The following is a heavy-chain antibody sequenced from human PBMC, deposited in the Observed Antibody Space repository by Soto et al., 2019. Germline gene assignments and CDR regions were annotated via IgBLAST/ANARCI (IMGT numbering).Heavy chain of an antibody. V-gene: IGHV3-74*01. J-gene: IGHJ4*02. CDR1: GFSFSSHW. D-gene: IGHD2-2*01. Sequence: EVQLAESGGGLVQPGGSLRLSCAASGFSFSSHWMHWIRQDPEKGLVWVSHINRDGSSTAYADSVKGRFTISRDNAKNTLYLQMDSLRADDTAVYYCAKTAISYCSSTSCYRYFDIWGQGTLVTVSS. CDR2: INRDGSST. CDR3: AKTAISYCSSTSCYRYFDI.